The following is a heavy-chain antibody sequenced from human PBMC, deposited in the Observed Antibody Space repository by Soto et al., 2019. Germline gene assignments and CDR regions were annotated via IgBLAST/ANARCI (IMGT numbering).Heavy chain of an antibody. CDR2: INPNSGGT. CDR3: ARDRLAVASADAYSGMDS. J-gene: IGHJ6*02. D-gene: IGHD6-19*01. V-gene: IGHV1-2*04. CDR1: GYTFTGYY. Sequence: ASVKVSCKASGYTFTGYYMHWVRQAPGQGLEWMGWINPNSGGTNYAQKFQGWVTMTRDTSISTAYMELSRLRSGDTAVYYCARDRLAVASADAYSGMDSLAQGTTVTISS.